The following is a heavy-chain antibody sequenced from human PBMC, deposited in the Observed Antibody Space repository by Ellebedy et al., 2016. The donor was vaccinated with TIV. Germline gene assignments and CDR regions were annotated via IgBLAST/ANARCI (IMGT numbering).Heavy chain of an antibody. CDR1: GGSISSYY. CDR3: ASVPALYGGNPGWFDP. D-gene: IGHD4-23*01. CDR2: IYYSGST. V-gene: IGHV4-59*01. Sequence: MPGGSLRLSCTVSGGSISSYYWSWIRQPPGKGLEWIGFIYYSGSTNYNPSLKSRITISIDTSKNQFSLKLSSVTAEDTAVYYCASVPALYGGNPGWFDPWGQGTLVTVSS. J-gene: IGHJ5*02.